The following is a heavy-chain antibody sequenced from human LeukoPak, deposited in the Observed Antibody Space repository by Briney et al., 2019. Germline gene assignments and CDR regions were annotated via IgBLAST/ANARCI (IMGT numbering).Heavy chain of an antibody. CDR3: ATGSIAVAGRDY. Sequence: GGSLRLSCAASGFTFSSYSMNWVRQAPGKGLEWVSSISGSSSYIYYTDSVKGRFTISRDNSKNTLYLQMNSLRPEDTAVYYCATGSIAVAGRDYWGQGTLVTVSS. V-gene: IGHV3-21*01. D-gene: IGHD6-19*01. CDR2: ISGSSSYI. CDR1: GFTFSSYS. J-gene: IGHJ4*02.